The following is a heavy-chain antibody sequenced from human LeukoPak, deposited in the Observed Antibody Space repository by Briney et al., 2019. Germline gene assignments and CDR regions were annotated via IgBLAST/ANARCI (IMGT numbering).Heavy chain of an antibody. CDR1: GFTFSDYY. D-gene: IGHD3-10*01. Sequence: GGSLRLSCAASGFTFSDYYMSWTRQAPGKGLEWVSYISSSGSTIYYADSVKGRFTISRDNAKNSLYLQMNSLRAEDTAVYYCAKDVNVGGDYFDYWGQGTLVTVSS. CDR3: AKDVNVGGDYFDY. J-gene: IGHJ4*02. CDR2: ISSSGSTI. V-gene: IGHV3-11*04.